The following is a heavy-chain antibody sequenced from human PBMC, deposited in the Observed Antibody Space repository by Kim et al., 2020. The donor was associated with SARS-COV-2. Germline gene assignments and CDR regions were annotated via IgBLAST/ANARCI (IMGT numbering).Heavy chain of an antibody. CDR3: ASYVDIVATYDSGYAFDI. CDR2: IIPIFGTA. J-gene: IGHJ3*02. V-gene: IGHV1-69*13. CDR1: GGTFSSYA. Sequence: SVKVSCKASGGTFSSYAISWVRQAPGQGLEWMGGIIPIFGTANYAQKFQGRVTITADESTSTAYMELSSLRSEDTAVYYCASYVDIVATYDSGYAFDIWGQGTMVTVSS. D-gene: IGHD5-12*01.